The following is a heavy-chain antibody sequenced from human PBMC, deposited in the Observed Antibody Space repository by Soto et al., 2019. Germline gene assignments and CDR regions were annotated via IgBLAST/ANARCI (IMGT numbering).Heavy chain of an antibody. D-gene: IGHD1-26*01. J-gene: IGHJ4*02. CDR3: AKTSGSYPRAPDY. CDR1: GFTFSSYA. V-gene: IGHV3-23*01. CDR2: ISGSGGST. Sequence: GGSLRLSFAASGFTFSSYAMSWVRQAPGKGLEWVSAISGSGGSTYYADSVKGRFTISRDNSKNTLYLQMNSLRAEDTAVYYCAKTSGSYPRAPDYWGQGTLVTVSS.